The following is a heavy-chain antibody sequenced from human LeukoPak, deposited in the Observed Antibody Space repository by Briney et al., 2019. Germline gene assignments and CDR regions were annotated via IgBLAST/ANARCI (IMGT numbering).Heavy chain of an antibody. D-gene: IGHD2-15*01. Sequence: GGSLRLSCAASEFTFSTYAMNWVRQAPGRGLEWVSYISGDSGTIYYADSVKGRFTISRDSAKKSLYLQMNSLRDEDTAVYYCARGLACSGGSCLFDYWGQGTLVTVSS. J-gene: IGHJ4*02. CDR3: ARGLACSGGSCLFDY. CDR1: EFTFSTYA. CDR2: ISGDSGTI. V-gene: IGHV3-48*02.